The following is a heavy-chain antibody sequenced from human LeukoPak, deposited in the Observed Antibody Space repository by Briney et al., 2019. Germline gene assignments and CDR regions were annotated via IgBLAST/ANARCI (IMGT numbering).Heavy chain of an antibody. V-gene: IGHV5-51*01. CDR1: GYIFSTDW. Sequence: NPGESLQISCKCFGYIFSTDWIGWVRQVPGKGLELMGIIYPGDSDTRYSPSFQGQVTISADRSTNTAYLQWSSLKASDTAMYCCARRPGTWFDPWGQGTLVTVSS. J-gene: IGHJ5*02. CDR3: ARRPGTWFDP. CDR2: IYPGDSDT.